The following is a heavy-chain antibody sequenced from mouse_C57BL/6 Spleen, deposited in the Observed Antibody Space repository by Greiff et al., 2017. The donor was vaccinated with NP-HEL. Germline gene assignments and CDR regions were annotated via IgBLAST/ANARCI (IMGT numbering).Heavy chain of an antibody. CDR1: GFTFSSYA. V-gene: IGHV5-9-1*02. CDR2: ISSGGDYI. D-gene: IGHD2-10*01. CDR3: TREGPYYDPFAY. J-gene: IGHJ3*01. Sequence: DVMLVESGEGLVKPGGSLKLSCAASGFTFSSYAMSWVRQTPEKRLEWVAYISSGGDYIYYADTVKGRFTISRDNARNTLYLQMSSLKSEDTAMYYCTREGPYYDPFAYWGQGTLVTVSA.